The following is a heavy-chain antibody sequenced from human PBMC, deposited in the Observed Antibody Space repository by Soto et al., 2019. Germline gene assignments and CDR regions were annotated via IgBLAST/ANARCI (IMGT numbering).Heavy chain of an antibody. CDR1: GFSFSRYA. Sequence: GVSLRLSCAASGFSFSRYAMIWVRQAPGKGQEWVSGITGSGGTIEYAASVKGRFTISRDNSKNTVDLQMNSLRAEDTAMYYCAKYVVAGDALWLWGDWGQGLLVSVSS. CDR2: ITGSGGTI. D-gene: IGHD2-15*01. V-gene: IGHV3-23*01. J-gene: IGHJ1*01. CDR3: AKYVVAGDALWLWGD.